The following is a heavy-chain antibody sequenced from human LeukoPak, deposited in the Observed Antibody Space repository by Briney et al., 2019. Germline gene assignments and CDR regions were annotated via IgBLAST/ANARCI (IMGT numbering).Heavy chain of an antibody. V-gene: IGHV1-69*01. CDR2: IIPIFGTA. Sequence: SVKVSCKASGGTFGSYAISWERQAPGQGLEWMEGIIPIFGTANYAQKFQGRVTITADESTSTAYMELSSLRSEDTAVYYCAREYIVVVPAALNHNWFDPWGQGTLVTVSA. D-gene: IGHD2-2*01. J-gene: IGHJ5*02. CDR1: GGTFGSYA. CDR3: AREYIVVVPAALNHNWFDP.